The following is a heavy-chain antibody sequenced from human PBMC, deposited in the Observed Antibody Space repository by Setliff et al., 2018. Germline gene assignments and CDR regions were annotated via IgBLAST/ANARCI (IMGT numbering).Heavy chain of an antibody. CDR1: RGSINPHY. Sequence: PSETLSLTCTVSRGSINPHYWSWIRQPAGKGLEWIGRIFGSGSTNYNPSLKSRVTMSIDTSKNQFFLKVRSVTAADTAVYYCARDRGSNNSPEDFDYWGLGTLVTVSS. J-gene: IGHJ4*02. D-gene: IGHD1-1*01. CDR2: IFGSGST. CDR3: ARDRGSNNSPEDFDY. V-gene: IGHV4-4*07.